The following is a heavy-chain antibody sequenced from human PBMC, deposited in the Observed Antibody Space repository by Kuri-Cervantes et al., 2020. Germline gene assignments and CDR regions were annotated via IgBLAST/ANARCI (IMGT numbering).Heavy chain of an antibody. Sequence: LSLTCPASGFTFSSYAMHWVRQAPGKGLEGVAVISYDGSNKYYADSVKGRFTISRDNSKNTLYLQLNSLRVEDTAIYYCAREPGHRKGMDVWGQGTTITVSS. J-gene: IGHJ6*02. CDR1: GFTFSSYA. CDR3: AREPGHRKGMDV. CDR2: ISYDGSNK. V-gene: IGHV3-30*14.